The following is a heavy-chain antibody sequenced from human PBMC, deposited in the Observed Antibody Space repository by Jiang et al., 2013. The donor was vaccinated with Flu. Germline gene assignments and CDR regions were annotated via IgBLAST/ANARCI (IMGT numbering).Heavy chain of an antibody. D-gene: IGHD5-12*01. V-gene: IGHV4-59*01. CDR3: ARNAPRIVATIGFDY. Sequence: GPGLVKPSETLSLTCTVSGGSISSYYWSWIRQPPGKGLEWIGYIYYSGSTNYNPSLKSRVTISVDTSKNQFSLKLSSVTAADTAVYYCARNAPRIVATIGFDYWGQGTLVTVSS. J-gene: IGHJ4*02. CDR1: GGSISSYY. CDR2: IYYSGST.